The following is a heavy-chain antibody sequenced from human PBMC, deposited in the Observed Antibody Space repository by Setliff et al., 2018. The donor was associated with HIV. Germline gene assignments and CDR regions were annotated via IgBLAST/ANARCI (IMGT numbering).Heavy chain of an antibody. CDR2: VTPDGGDK. V-gene: IGHV3-7*01. Sequence: ETLSLTCAVSGGSISSTNWWSWVRQTPGKGLEWVASVTPDGGDKYYANSMRGRFTISRDNGKNAVYLQMNSLTAEDTALYYCVRDLARVIAHWGQGTLVTVSS. J-gene: IGHJ4*02. CDR1: GGSISSTNW. CDR3: VRDLARVIAH. D-gene: IGHD2-21*01.